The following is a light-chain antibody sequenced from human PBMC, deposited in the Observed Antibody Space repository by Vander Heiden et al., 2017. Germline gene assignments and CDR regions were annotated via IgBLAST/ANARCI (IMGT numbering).Light chain of an antibody. Sequence: QSALPQPASVSGSPGQSITISCTGTSSDVGSYNLVSWYQQHPDKAPKLMIYEGSKRPAGVSNRFSGSKSGTTASLTISGLQAEDEADYYCCSYAGSSAYVFGTGTKVTVL. CDR1: SSDVGSYNL. CDR3: CSYAGSSAYV. J-gene: IGLJ1*01. CDR2: EGS. V-gene: IGLV2-23*01.